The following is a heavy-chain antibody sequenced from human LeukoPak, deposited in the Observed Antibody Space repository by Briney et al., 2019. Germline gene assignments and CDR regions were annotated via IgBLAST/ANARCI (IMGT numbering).Heavy chain of an antibody. Sequence: SETLSLTCTVSGGSISSGSYYWSRIRQPAGKGLEWIGRIYTSGSTNYNPSLKSRVTISVDTSKNQFSLKLSSVTAADTAVYYCARSRYSSGTYYFDYWGQGTLVTVSS. J-gene: IGHJ4*02. D-gene: IGHD3-10*01. CDR2: IYTSGST. CDR3: ARSRYSSGTYYFDY. V-gene: IGHV4-61*02. CDR1: GGSISSGSYY.